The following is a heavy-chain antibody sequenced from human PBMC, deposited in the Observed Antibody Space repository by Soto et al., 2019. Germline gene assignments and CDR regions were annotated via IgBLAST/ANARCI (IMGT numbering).Heavy chain of an antibody. Sequence: QVQLVQSGAEVKRAGASVKVSCKASGYTFSSYGLSWVRQAPGQGLEWMGWISDYNGNTHYAQKFQGRVIMTTDTSTRTACMELRSLRSDDTAVYFCAREGYYSGSGTYSPPRYYGMDVWGQGTTVTVSS. CDR2: ISDYNGNT. CDR3: AREGYYSGSGTYSPPRYYGMDV. J-gene: IGHJ6*02. CDR1: GYTFSSYG. V-gene: IGHV1-18*01. D-gene: IGHD3-10*01.